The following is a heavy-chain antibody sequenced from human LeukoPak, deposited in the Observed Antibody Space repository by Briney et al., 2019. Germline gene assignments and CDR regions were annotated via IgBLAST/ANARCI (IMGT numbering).Heavy chain of an antibody. V-gene: IGHV3-7*01. D-gene: IGHD1-26*01. CDR3: AKDPIVGATTGLDP. CDR1: GFTFSSYW. Sequence: GGSLRLSCAASGFTFSSYWMSWVRQAPGKGLEWVANIKKDGSEKYYVDSAKGRFTISRDNAKTSLYLQMNSLRAEDTAVYYCAKDPIVGATTGLDPWGQGTLVTVSS. J-gene: IGHJ5*02. CDR2: IKKDGSEK.